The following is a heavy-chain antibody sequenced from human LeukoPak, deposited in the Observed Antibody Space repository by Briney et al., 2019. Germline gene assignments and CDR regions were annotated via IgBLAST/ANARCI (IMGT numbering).Heavy chain of an antibody. V-gene: IGHV1-2*02. CDR1: GYSFTGYY. CDR3: ASPGAGGDYFDY. Sequence: ASVKVSCKASGYSFTGYYIHWVRQAPGQGLEWMGWINPNSGDTNYAQKFQGRVTMTRDTSISTAYMELSRLRSDDTAVYYCASPGAGGDYFDYWGQGTLVTVSS. J-gene: IGHJ4*02. D-gene: IGHD3-16*01. CDR2: INPNSGDT.